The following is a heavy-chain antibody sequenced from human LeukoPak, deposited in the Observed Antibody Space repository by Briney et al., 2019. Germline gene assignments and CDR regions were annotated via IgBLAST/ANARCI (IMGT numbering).Heavy chain of an antibody. CDR2: IYYSGGT. Sequence: SQTLSLTCTVSGGPINSGGYYWSWIRQHPGKGLEWIGYIYYSGGTYYNPSLKSRVTISADTSKNQFSLNLSSVTAADTAVYYCARGRYGDDAFDIWGQGTMVTVSS. D-gene: IGHD4-17*01. CDR1: GGPINSGGYY. J-gene: IGHJ3*02. CDR3: ARGRYGDDAFDI. V-gene: IGHV4-31*03.